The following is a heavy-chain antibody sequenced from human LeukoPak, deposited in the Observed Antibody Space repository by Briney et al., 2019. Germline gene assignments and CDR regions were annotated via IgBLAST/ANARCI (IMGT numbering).Heavy chain of an antibody. CDR3: ARRGGWYPDYFDY. J-gene: IGHJ4*02. CDR1: GGSISSSSYY. CDR2: IYYSGST. Sequence: SETLSLTCTVSGGSISSSSYYWGWIRPPPGKGLEWIGSIYYSGSTYYNPSLKSRVTISVDTSKNQFSLKLSSVTAADTAVYYCARRGGWYPDYFDYWGQGTLVTVSS. D-gene: IGHD6-19*01. V-gene: IGHV4-39*01.